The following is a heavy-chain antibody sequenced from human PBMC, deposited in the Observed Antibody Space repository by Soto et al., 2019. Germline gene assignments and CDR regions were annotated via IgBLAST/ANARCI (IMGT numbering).Heavy chain of an antibody. J-gene: IGHJ5*02. V-gene: IGHV3-73*02. CDR2: IRSKANNYAT. Sequence: EVQLVESGGGLVQPGGSLKLSCAASGFTFSDSAMHWVRQASGKGLEWVGRIRSKANNYATAYAASVKGRFTISRDDSKNTAYLQMSSLKTEDKAEYYCTRTPSPGPWGQGTLVTVSS. CDR1: GFTFSDSA. CDR3: TRTPSPGP.